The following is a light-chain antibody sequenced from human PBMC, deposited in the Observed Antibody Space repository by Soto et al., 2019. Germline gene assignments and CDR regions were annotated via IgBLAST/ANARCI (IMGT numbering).Light chain of an antibody. Sequence: DIQMTQSPSTLSASVGDRVTITFRASQSIDGWLAWYQQKPGKAPQLLIYKTSTLESGVPSRFNGSGSGIEFTRTLASLQADDFANYYRLLVHGYSPLGQGTQVEIK. J-gene: IGKJ2*01. CDR1: QSIDGW. CDR3: LLVHGYSP. V-gene: IGKV1-5*03. CDR2: KTS.